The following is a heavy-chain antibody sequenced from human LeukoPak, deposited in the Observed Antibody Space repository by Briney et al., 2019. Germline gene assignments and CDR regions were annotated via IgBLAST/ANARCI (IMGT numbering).Heavy chain of an antibody. CDR2: TNPNSGDT. CDR1: GYTLTELS. CDR3: ARVRYRLAETYIDY. D-gene: IGHD3-16*01. J-gene: IGHJ4*02. Sequence: SVKVSCKVSGYTLTELSMHWVRQAPGQGLEWMGWTNPNSGDTNYAQKFQGRVTMTRDTSISTAYMELSRLRSDDTAVYYCARVRYRLAETYIDYWGQGTLVTVSS. V-gene: IGHV1-2*02.